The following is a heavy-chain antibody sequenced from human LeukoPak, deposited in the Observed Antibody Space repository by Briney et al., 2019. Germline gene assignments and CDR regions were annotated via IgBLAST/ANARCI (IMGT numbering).Heavy chain of an antibody. V-gene: IGHV3-7*01. J-gene: IGHJ4*02. CDR2: RNQDGSVK. D-gene: IGHD1-26*01. Sequence: GGSLRLSCAASGFTFSSNWMSWVRQAPGKRLEWVANRNQDGSVKHYVDAVKGRFTISRDNAENSLCLQMDSLRAEDTAVYYCARTDSGNLGYFDYWGQGTLVSVSS. CDR1: GFTFSSNW. CDR3: ARTDSGNLGYFDY.